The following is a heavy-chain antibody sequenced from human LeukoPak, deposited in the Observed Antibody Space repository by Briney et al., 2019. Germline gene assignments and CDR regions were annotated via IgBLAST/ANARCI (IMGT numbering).Heavy chain of an antibody. D-gene: IGHD4-17*01. J-gene: IGHJ3*02. V-gene: IGHV3-30*18. Sequence: GRSLRLSCAASGFTFSSYGMHWVRQAPGKGLEWVAVISYDGSNKYYADSVKGRLTISRDNSKNTLYLQMNSLRAEDTAVYYCAKEARDYVAFDIWGQGTMVTVSS. CDR2: ISYDGSNK. CDR3: AKEARDYVAFDI. CDR1: GFTFSSYG.